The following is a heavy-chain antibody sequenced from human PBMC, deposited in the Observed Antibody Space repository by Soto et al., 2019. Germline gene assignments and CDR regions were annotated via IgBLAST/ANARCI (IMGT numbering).Heavy chain of an antibody. CDR1: GGSISSSSYY. CDR3: ASGEGLLWFGENY. CDR2: IYYSGST. V-gene: IGHV4-39*01. D-gene: IGHD3-10*01. J-gene: IGHJ4*02. Sequence: SETLSLTCTVSGGSISSSSYYWGWIRQPPGKGLEWIGSIYYSGSTYYNPSLKSRVTISVDTSKNQFSLKLSSVTAADTAVYYCASGEGLLWFGENYWGQGTLVTVSS.